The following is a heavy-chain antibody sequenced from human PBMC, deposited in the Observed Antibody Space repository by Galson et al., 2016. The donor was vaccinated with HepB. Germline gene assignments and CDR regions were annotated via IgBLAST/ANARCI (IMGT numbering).Heavy chain of an antibody. D-gene: IGHD6-13*01. CDR3: ARGGGYSSGWYSF. V-gene: IGHV3-21*01. CDR1: GFTFSTNS. Sequence: SLRLSCAASGFTFSTNSMNWVRQAPGKGLEWVSSISSGSAYKYYADSVKGRFTISRDNAKNSLYLQMNSLRVEDTAVYCCARGGGYSSGWYSFWGRGTLVTVSS. J-gene: IGHJ4*02. CDR2: ISSGSAYK.